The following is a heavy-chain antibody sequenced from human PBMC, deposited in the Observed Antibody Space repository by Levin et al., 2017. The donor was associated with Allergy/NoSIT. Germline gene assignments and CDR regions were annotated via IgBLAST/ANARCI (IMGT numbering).Heavy chain of an antibody. Sequence: SETLSLTCAVYGGSFSGYYWSWIRQPPGKGLEWIGEINHSGSTNYNPSLKSRVTISVDTSKNQFSLKLSSVTAADTAVYYCARGPPASGYCSGGSCFPFDYWGQGTLVTVSS. CDR2: INHSGST. CDR1: GGSFSGYY. D-gene: IGHD2-15*01. CDR3: ARGPPASGYCSGGSCFPFDY. V-gene: IGHV4-34*01. J-gene: IGHJ4*02.